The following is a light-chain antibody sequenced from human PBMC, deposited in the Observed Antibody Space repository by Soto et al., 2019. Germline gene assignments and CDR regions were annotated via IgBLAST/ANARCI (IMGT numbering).Light chain of an antibody. V-gene: IGKV1-27*01. CDR1: QGISNY. CDR2: AAS. Sequence: DIQMTQSPSSLSASVGDRVTITCRASQGISNYLAWYQQKPGKVPKLLIYAASTLQFGVPSRFSGSGSGTDFTLTNSSLQPEDVATYYCQKYNSAPHTFGPGTKVDIK. J-gene: IGKJ3*01. CDR3: QKYNSAPHT.